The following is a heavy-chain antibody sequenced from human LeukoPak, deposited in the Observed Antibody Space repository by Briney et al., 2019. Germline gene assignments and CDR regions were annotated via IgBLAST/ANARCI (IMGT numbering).Heavy chain of an antibody. CDR3: ARGRTGYPNWFDP. Sequence: SETLSLTCTLSGGSISTYYWSWIRQPPGKGLEWIGYIYYSGSTNYNPSLKSRVTISVDTSKNQFSLKLSSVTAADTAVYYCARGRTGYPNWFDPWGQGTLVTVSS. D-gene: IGHD3/OR15-3a*01. J-gene: IGHJ5*02. CDR1: GGSISTYY. V-gene: IGHV4-59*08. CDR2: IYYSGST.